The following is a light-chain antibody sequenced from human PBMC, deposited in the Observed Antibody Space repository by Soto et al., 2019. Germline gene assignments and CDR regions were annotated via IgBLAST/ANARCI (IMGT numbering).Light chain of an antibody. Sequence: DIQMTQSPSSLSASVGDRVTITCQASQDISNYLHGYQQKPGKASKLLIYDASNLETGVPSRFSGSRSRTDFSFTISSRQAEDSATFDCQQYYNTTFTFGPGTKVDIK. V-gene: IGKV1-33*01. J-gene: IGKJ3*01. CDR3: QQYYNTTFT. CDR1: QDISNY. CDR2: DAS.